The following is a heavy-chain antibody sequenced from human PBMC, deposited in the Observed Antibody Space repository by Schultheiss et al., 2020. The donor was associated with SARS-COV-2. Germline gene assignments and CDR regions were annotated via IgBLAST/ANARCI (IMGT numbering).Heavy chain of an antibody. Sequence: GGSLRLSCAASGFTFSNAWMSWVRQAPGKGLEWVGRIKSKTDGGTTDYAAPVKGIFTISRDDSKNTLYLQMNSLKTEDTAVYYCARVSQGTGYPGHYYYYYGMDVWGQGTTVTVSS. D-gene: IGHD3/OR15-3a*01. CDR3: ARVSQGTGYPGHYYYYYGMDV. CDR2: IKSKTDGGTT. J-gene: IGHJ6*02. CDR1: GFTFSNAW. V-gene: IGHV3-15*01.